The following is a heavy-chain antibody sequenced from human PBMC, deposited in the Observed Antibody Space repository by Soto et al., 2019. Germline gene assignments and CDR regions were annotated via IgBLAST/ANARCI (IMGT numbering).Heavy chain of an antibody. CDR1: GFTFSSYV. D-gene: IGHD3-3*01. CDR2: ISGSGGST. J-gene: IGHJ5*01. CDR3: AKARALYYYVWSGYPLYS. V-gene: IGHV3-23*01. Sequence: GGSVRLCCAASGFTFSSYVMSWVRQAPGKGLEWVSAISGSGGSTYYADSVKGRFTISRDNSKNTLYLQMNSLRAEDTAVYYCAKARALYYYVWSGYPLYSPAQRTPVPVS.